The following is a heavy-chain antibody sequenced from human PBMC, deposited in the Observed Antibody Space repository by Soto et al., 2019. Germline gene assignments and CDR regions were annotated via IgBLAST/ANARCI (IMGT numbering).Heavy chain of an antibody. Sequence: SETLSLTCTVSGGSINNYYLSWIRQSPGRGLEWIGYIYYSGTTNYNPSLKSRVTISIDRSENQFSLKVSSVTAADTAVYFCSRATYYRCYFDVWGPGTLVTVSS. J-gene: IGHJ4*01. D-gene: IGHD3-10*01. CDR2: IYYSGTT. CDR1: GGSINNYY. V-gene: IGHV4-59*01. CDR3: SRATYYRCYFDV.